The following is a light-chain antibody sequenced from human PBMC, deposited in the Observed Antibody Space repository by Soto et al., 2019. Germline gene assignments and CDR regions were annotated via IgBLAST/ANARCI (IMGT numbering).Light chain of an antibody. CDR2: DVN. J-gene: IGLJ1*01. CDR3: SSYTSSAPFYV. Sequence: QSVLTQPASVSGSPGQSITISYTGASTDVDGYDYVSWYQQHPGQAPKLMIYDVNNRPSGVSYRFSGSKSGDTASLTISGLQAEDDADYYCSSYTSSAPFYVFGTGTKLTVL. V-gene: IGLV2-14*03. CDR1: STDVDGYDY.